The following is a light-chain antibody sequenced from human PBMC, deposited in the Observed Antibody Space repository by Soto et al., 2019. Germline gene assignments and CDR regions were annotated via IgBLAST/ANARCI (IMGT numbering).Light chain of an antibody. CDR3: QQGSSTPFT. CDR1: QSITTY. V-gene: IGKV1-39*01. Sequence: DIQMTQSSSSLSASLGDRVTITCRASQSITTYLNWYQHKPGKAPKLLICAASSLPSGVPSRFSGSGSGTEFTLTISSLQPEDSATYYCQQGSSTPFTFXPGTKVDIK. J-gene: IGKJ3*01. CDR2: AAS.